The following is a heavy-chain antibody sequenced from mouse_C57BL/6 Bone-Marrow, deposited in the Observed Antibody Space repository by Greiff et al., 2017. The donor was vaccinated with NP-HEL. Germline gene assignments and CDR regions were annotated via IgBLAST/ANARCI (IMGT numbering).Heavy chain of an antibody. CDR3: TRDLGLYWYFDV. V-gene: IGHV5-9-1*02. D-gene: IGHD4-1*01. CDR2: ISSGGDYI. Sequence: EVKLVESGEGLVKPGGSLKLSCAASGFTFSSYAMSWVRQTPEKRLEWAAYISSGGDYIYYADTVKGRFTISRDNARNTLYLQMSSLKSEDTAMYYCTRDLGLYWYFDVWGTGTTVTVSS. J-gene: IGHJ1*03. CDR1: GFTFSSYA.